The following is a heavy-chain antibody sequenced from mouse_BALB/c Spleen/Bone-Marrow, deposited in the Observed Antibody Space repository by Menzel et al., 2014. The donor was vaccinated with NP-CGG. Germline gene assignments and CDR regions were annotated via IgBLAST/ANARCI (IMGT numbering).Heavy chain of an antibody. CDR3: GRGFTDFDY. CDR1: GFNIKDTY. Sequence: VQLQQSGAEFVKPGASVKLSCTASGFNIKDTYMDWVKQRPEQGLEWIGRIDPANGNTKYDPKFQGKATITADTSSNTVYLQLSSLTSEDTAVYYCGRGFTDFDYWGQGTTLTVSS. CDR2: IDPANGNT. J-gene: IGHJ2*01. V-gene: IGHV14-3*02.